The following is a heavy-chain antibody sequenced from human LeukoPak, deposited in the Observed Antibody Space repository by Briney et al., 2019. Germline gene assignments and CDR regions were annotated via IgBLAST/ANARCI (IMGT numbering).Heavy chain of an antibody. V-gene: IGHV3-74*01. CDR1: GFTFNSYW. J-gene: IGHJ5*02. D-gene: IGHD3-3*01. CDR3: DSDLCGGDDQ. CDR2: IDEDGKTI. Sequence: PGRCLRLSCAVSGFTFNSYWMHCVRQAPGEGLVWVSRIDEDGKTIDYADSVKGRFTISRDNAKDTLYLQMSSLRDEDTAVYYGDSDLCGGDDQWGRGTLVTVSS.